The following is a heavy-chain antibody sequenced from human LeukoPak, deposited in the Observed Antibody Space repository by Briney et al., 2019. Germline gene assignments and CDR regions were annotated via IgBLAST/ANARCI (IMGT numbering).Heavy chain of an antibody. CDR3: ARVGVDTVMGPTNWFDP. CDR1: GGSISSYY. J-gene: IGHJ5*02. Sequence: SETLSLTCTVSGGSISSYYWSWIRQPAGKGLEWIGRIYTSGSTNYNPSLKSRVTMSVDTSKNQFSLKLSSVTAADTAVYYCARVGVDTVMGPTNWFDPWGQGTLVTVSS. CDR2: IYTSGST. D-gene: IGHD5-18*01. V-gene: IGHV4-4*07.